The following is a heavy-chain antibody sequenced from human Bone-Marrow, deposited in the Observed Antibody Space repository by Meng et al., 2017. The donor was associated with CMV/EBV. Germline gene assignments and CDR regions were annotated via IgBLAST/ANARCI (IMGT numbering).Heavy chain of an antibody. CDR3: SYYYDSSGYPRFDY. CDR2: IKSRRDGGTT. J-gene: IGHJ4*02. D-gene: IGHD3-22*01. Sequence: VTFSNAWMTWVRQAPGKGLEWVGRIKSRRDGGTTDYAAPVKGRFTISRDDSKNTLFLQMNSLEAEDTAMYYCSYYYDSSGYPRFDYWGQGTLVTVSS. CDR1: VTFSNAW. V-gene: IGHV3-15*01.